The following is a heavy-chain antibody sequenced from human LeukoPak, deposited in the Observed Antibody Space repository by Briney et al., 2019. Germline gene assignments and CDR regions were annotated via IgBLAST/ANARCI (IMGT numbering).Heavy chain of an antibody. CDR3: AGANPGDGFDI. CDR2: IYSDGST. D-gene: IGHD1-14*01. V-gene: IGHV3-66*01. CDR1: GFTVSSNH. J-gene: IGHJ3*02. Sequence: PGGSLRLSCAASGFTVSSNHMTWVRQAPGKGLEWVSGIYSDGSTYYADSVKGRFTISRDNSKNTLHLQMNSPRAEDTAVYYWAGANPGDGFDIWGQGTMVNVSP.